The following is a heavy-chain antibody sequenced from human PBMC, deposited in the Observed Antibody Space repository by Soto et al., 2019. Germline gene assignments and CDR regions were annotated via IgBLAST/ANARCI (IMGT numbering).Heavy chain of an antibody. J-gene: IGHJ5*02. D-gene: IGHD2-21*02. CDR1: GGSISSGGYS. Sequence: TLSLTCTVSGGSISSGGYSWSWIRQPPGKGLEWIGYIYHGSTYYNPSLKNRVTISVDRSKNQFSLKLSSVTAADTAVYYCARITYCGGDCYRGFDPWGQGTLVTVSS. CDR3: ARITYCGGDCYRGFDP. CDR2: IYHGST. V-gene: IGHV4-30-2*01.